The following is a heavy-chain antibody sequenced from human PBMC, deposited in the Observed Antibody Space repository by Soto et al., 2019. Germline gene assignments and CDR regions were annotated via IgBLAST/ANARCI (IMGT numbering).Heavy chain of an antibody. Sequence: QIQLVQSGAEVKKPGASVKVSCKASGYTFSSIGISWVRQAPGQVLEWMGWISPYKGNTHYAQGLQGRVTMTTDTSTNTAYMELRSLRSDDTAVYSCARDLDASGSYYTDYWGQGTLVTVSS. CDR2: ISPYKGNT. J-gene: IGHJ4*02. V-gene: IGHV1-18*01. D-gene: IGHD3-10*01. CDR3: ARDLDASGSYYTDY. CDR1: GYTFSSIG.